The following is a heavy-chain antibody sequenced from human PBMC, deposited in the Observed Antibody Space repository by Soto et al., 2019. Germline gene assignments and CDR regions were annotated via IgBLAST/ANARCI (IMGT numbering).Heavy chain of an antibody. CDR3: AVRYYYDSSGYYYGYYFDY. J-gene: IGHJ4*02. V-gene: IGHV1-24*01. CDR2: FDPEDGET. CDR1: GYTLTELS. Sequence: VKVSCKVSGYTLTELSMHWVRQAPGKGLEWMGGFDPEDGETIYAQKFQGRVTMTEDTSTDTAYMELSSLRSEDTAVYYCAVRYYYDSSGYYYGYYFDYWGQGTLVTVS. D-gene: IGHD3-22*01.